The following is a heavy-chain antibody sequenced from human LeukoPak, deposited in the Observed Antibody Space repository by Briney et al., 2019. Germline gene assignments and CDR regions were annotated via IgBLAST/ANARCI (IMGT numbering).Heavy chain of an antibody. J-gene: IGHJ5*02. CDR1: GGTFSSAA. D-gene: IGHD6-13*01. V-gene: IGHV1-69*05. Sequence: ASVKVSCKDPGGTFSSAAISRVRQAPGQRLEWMGGTIPIFGAANNAQTFQGSDTLTTDASTSTAYMGLSRLRSENTAVYYSARVSTPGIAAAGTFSNWFDPCGQGTLVTVSS. CDR2: TIPIFGAA. CDR3: ARVSTPGIAAAGTFSNWFDP.